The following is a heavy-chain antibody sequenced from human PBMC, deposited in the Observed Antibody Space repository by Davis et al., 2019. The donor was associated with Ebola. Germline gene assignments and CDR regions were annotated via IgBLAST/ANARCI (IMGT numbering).Heavy chain of an antibody. Sequence: GSLRLSCAASGFTFSSYAMSWIRQPPGKGLEWIGEIYHSGSTNYNPSLKSRVTISVDKSKNQFSLKLSSVTAADTAVYYCARGPSLRNFDYWGQGTLVTVSS. CDR1: GFTFSSYA. J-gene: IGHJ4*02. CDR3: ARGPSLRNFDY. CDR2: IYHSGST. D-gene: IGHD4/OR15-4a*01. V-gene: IGHV4-34*01.